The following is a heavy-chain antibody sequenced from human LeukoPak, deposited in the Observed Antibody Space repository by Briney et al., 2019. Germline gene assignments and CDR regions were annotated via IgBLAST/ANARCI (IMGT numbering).Heavy chain of an antibody. CDR3: ARDWDYDSSGYPGAFDI. Sequence: EASVKVSCKASGYTFTGYYMHWVRQAPGQGLEWMGWINPNSGGTNYAQKFQGRVTMTRDTSISTAYMELSRLRSDDTAVYYCARDWDYDSSGYPGAFDIWGQGTMVTVSS. J-gene: IGHJ3*02. D-gene: IGHD3-22*01. V-gene: IGHV1-2*02. CDR2: INPNSGGT. CDR1: GYTFTGYY.